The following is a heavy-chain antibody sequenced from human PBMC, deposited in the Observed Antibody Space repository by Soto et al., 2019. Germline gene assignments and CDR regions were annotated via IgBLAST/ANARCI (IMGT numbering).Heavy chain of an antibody. CDR1: GFTFSSYA. CDR3: ARERVQLWSSDRDFDY. D-gene: IGHD5-18*01. J-gene: IGHJ4*02. V-gene: IGHV3-30-3*01. Sequence: GGSLRLSCSASGFTFSSYAMHWFRQAPGKGLEWVAVISYDGSNKYYADSVKGRFTISRDNSKNTLYLQMNSLRAEDTAVYYCARERVQLWSSDRDFDYWGQGTLVTVSS. CDR2: ISYDGSNK.